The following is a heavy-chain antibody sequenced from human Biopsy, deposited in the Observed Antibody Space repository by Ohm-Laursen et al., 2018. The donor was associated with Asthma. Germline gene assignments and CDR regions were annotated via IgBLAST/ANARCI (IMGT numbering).Heavy chain of an antibody. Sequence: TLSLTCTVSGDSIISGGCCWNWIRQHPGKGLEWIGYIHHSGTSYFNPSLKSRVSSSRDTSKNQFSLRLSSVTAADTAMYYCARIPRRSGSYFVDYWGQGTLVTVSS. V-gene: IGHV4-31*03. D-gene: IGHD3-22*01. J-gene: IGHJ4*02. CDR3: ARIPRRSGSYFVDY. CDR1: GDSIISGGCC. CDR2: IHHSGTS.